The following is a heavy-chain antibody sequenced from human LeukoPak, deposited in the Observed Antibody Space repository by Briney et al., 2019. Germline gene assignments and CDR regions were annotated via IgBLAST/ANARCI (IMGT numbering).Heavy chain of an antibody. J-gene: IGHJ6*03. CDR3: ARLYSGYGNNYYYMDV. CDR1: GYTFTSYG. Sequence: ASVKVSCKASGYTFTSYGISWVRQAPGQGLEWMGWISGYNGNTKYVQKLQGRVTMTRDTSTTTAYMELRSLRSDDTAVYYCARLYSGYGNNYYYMDVWGKGTTVTVSS. CDR2: ISGYNGNT. V-gene: IGHV1-18*01. D-gene: IGHD5-12*01.